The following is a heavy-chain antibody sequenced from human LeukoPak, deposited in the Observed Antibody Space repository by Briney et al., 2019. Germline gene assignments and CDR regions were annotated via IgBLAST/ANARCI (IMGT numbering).Heavy chain of an antibody. D-gene: IGHD6-19*01. CDR1: GYTLTELS. V-gene: IGHV1-24*01. Sequence: ASVKVSCKVSGYTLTELSMHWVRQAPAKGREGRGGFDPEDGETIYAQKFQGRVTMTEDTPTDTAYMELSSLRSEDTAVYYCATGYSSGWYGSWGQGTLVTVSS. J-gene: IGHJ5*02. CDR2: FDPEDGET. CDR3: ATGYSSGWYGS.